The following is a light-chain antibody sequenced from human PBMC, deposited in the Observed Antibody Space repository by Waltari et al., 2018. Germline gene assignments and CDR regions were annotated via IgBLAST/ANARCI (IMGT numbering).Light chain of an antibody. Sequence: DIQMTQSPASLSASVGDRVTITCRASQSISNWMAGYQQKSGKAPILLIYKASILKSGVPSRFSGSGSATQFTLTISSLQPGDFATYYCQQYNTYSSFGQGTKLEI. V-gene: IGKV1-5*03. CDR3: QQYNTYSS. CDR1: QSISNW. J-gene: IGKJ2*01. CDR2: KAS.